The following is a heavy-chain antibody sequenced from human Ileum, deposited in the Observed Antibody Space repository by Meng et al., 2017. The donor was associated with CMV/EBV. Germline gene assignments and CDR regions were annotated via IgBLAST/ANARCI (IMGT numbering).Heavy chain of an antibody. CDR2: IRYDGSDK. CDR3: ANNPPYTSYSSSWFEY. CDR1: GFTFSGYA. J-gene: IGHJ4*02. V-gene: IGHV3-30*02. D-gene: IGHD6-13*01. Sequence: GGLLRPSCAAPGFTFSGYALNWGRQAPGKGLEWVAFIRYDGSDKYYADSVKGRFTISRDNSKNTLFLHMDSLRAEDTAVYYCANNPPYTSYSSSWFEYWGQGTLVTVSS.